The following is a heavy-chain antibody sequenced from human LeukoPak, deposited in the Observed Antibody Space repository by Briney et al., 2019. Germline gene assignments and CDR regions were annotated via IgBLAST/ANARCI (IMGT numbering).Heavy chain of an antibody. D-gene: IGHD3-10*01. Sequence: SETLSLTCTVSGYSISSGYYWGWIRQPPGKGLEWIGSIYHSGSTYYNPSLKSRVTISVDTSKNQFSLKLSSVTAADTAVYYCARGPYELGAFDIWGQGTIVTVSS. CDR1: GYSISSGYY. CDR2: IYHSGST. J-gene: IGHJ3*02. V-gene: IGHV4-38-2*02. CDR3: ARGPYELGAFDI.